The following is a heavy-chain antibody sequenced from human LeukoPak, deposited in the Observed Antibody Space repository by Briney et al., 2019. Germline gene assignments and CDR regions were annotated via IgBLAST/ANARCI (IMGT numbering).Heavy chain of an antibody. J-gene: IGHJ4*02. V-gene: IGHV1-3*01. CDR2: INVGNGVT. Sequence: ASVKVSCKASGYTFTTYPIYWVCQAPGQRLEWMGWINVGNGVTKYSQKFQGRVTITRDTSASTAYMELSSLRSEETAVYYCARDRAGQLDYWGQGTLVTVSS. D-gene: IGHD3-10*01. CDR1: GYTFTTYP. CDR3: ARDRAGQLDY.